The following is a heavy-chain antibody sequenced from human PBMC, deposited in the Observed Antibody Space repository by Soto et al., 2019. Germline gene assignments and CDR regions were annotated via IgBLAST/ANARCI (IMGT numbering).Heavy chain of an antibody. CDR1: GFTFSSYA. Sequence: GGSLRLSCAASGFTFSSYAMSWVRQAPGKGLEWVSAISGSGGSTYYADSVKGRFTNSRDNSKNTLYLQMNSLRAEDTAVYYCAKDLSSGWYYFDYWGQGTLVTVSS. CDR2: ISGSGGST. CDR3: AKDLSSGWYYFDY. D-gene: IGHD6-19*01. J-gene: IGHJ4*02. V-gene: IGHV3-23*01.